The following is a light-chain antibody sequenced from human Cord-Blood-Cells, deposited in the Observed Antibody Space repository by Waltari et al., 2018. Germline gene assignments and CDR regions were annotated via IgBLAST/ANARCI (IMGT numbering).Light chain of an antibody. CDR3: QQYNSYNT. J-gene: IGKJ2*01. CDR1: QSICSW. Sequence: DIQMTQSPSTLSASVADRVTITCRASQSICSWLALYQQKPGKAPNLLIYDASSLESGVPSRFSGSGSGTEFTLTISSLQPDDFATYYCQQYNSYNTFGQGTKLEIK. CDR2: DAS. V-gene: IGKV1-5*01.